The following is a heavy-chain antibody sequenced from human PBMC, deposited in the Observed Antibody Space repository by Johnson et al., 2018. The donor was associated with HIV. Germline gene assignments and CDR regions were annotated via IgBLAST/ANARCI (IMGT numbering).Heavy chain of an antibody. CDR3: ARVRSGRENAFDI. Sequence: QVQLVESGGGVIRPGGSLRLSCATSGFTFDDYGMSWVRQAPGKGLEWVAVISYDGSNKYYADSVKGRFTISRDNSKNTLYLQMNSPRVEDTAVYYCARVRSGRENAFDIWGQGTMVTVSS. V-gene: IGHV3-30*19. CDR1: GFTFDDYG. D-gene: IGHD1-26*01. CDR2: ISYDGSNK. J-gene: IGHJ3*02.